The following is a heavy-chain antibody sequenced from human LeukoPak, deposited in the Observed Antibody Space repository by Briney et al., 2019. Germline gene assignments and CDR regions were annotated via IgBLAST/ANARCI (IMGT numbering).Heavy chain of an antibody. CDR1: GYTFTSND. D-gene: IGHD6-19*01. J-gene: IGHJ4*02. CDR3: ASDSGYSSGWYDY. V-gene: IGHV1-8*01. CDR2: MNPNSGNT. Sequence: ASVKVSCKASGYTFTSNDINWVRQATGQGLEWMGWMNPNSGNTGYAQKFQGRVTMTRNTSISTAYMELRSLRSDDTAVYYCASDSGYSSGWYDYWGQGTLVTVSS.